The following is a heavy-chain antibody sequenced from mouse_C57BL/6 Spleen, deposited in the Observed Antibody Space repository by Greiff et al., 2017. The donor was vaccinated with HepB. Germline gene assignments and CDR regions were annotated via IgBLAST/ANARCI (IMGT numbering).Heavy chain of an antibody. CDR3: ERERAFSTTVVRYFDV. Sequence: EVQLQQSGPELVKPGASVKISCKASGYSFTDYNMNWVKQSNGKSLEWIGVINPNYGTTNYNQKFKGKATLTVDQSSSTAYMQLNSLTSEDSAVYYCERERAFSTTVVRYFDVWGTRTTVTVSS. CDR2: INPNYGTT. J-gene: IGHJ1*03. D-gene: IGHD1-1*01. V-gene: IGHV1-39*01. CDR1: GYSFTDYN.